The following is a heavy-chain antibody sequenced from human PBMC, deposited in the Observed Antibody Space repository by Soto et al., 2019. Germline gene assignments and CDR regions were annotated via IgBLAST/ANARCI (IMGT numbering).Heavy chain of an antibody. D-gene: IGHD3-3*01. Sequence: SVKVSCKASGGTFSSYAISWVRQAPGQGLEWMGGIIPIFGTANYAQKFQGRVTITADKSTSTAYMELSSLRSDDTAVYYCARAAYYDFWSGRYDAFDIWGQGTMVTVSS. CDR2: IIPIFGTA. CDR1: GGTFSSYA. CDR3: ARAAYYDFWSGRYDAFDI. V-gene: IGHV1-69*06. J-gene: IGHJ3*02.